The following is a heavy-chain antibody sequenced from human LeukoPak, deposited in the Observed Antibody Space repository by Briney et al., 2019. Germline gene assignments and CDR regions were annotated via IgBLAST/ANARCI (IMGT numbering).Heavy chain of an antibody. CDR1: GYTFTNYY. Sequence: VASVKVSCKASGYTFTNYYMHWVRQAPGQGLEWMGIINPSGGGSTSYAQKFQGRVTMTRDTSTSTVYLELSSLRSEDTAVYYCARGNYYDSSGYYSAFDYWGQGTLVTVST. CDR2: INPSGGGST. V-gene: IGHV1-46*01. J-gene: IGHJ4*02. CDR3: ARGNYYDSSGYYSAFDY. D-gene: IGHD3-22*01.